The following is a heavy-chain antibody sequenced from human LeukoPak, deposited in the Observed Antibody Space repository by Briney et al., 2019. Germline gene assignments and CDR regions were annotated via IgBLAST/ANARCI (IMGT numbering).Heavy chain of an antibody. CDR3: AGAREYCIKSSCYEYFQE. J-gene: IGHJ1*01. CDR2: IYTTCST. D-gene: IGHD2-2*01. V-gene: IGHV3-53*01. Sequence: GGSLTLSCAASGFTVSSNYMSWVRPAPGKGLEWVSGIYTTCSTYYEDSVNGRFLISRDNSTNTLDLQMNSLRVEDTAVYYCAGAREYCIKSSCYEYFQEWGQGTLVTVSS. CDR1: GFTVSSNY.